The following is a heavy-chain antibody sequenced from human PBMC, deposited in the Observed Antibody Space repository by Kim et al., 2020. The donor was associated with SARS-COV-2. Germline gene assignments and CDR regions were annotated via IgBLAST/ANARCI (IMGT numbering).Heavy chain of an antibody. V-gene: IGHV3-74*03. J-gene: IGHJ4*02. CDR2: IRGDGGDI. D-gene: IGHD4-17*01. CDR3: AIESGAIDY. CDR1: GFSFSSHW. Sequence: GGSLRLSCAASGFSFSSHWMHWVRQAPGKGLVWLANIRGDGGDIKYAYSVKGRFTISRDNAKDMLIPQMDRLRVEDTAVYYCAIESGAIDYWGQGTLVTVSS.